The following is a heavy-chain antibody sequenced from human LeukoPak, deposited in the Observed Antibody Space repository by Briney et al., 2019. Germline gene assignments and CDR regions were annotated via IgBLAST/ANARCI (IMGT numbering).Heavy chain of an antibody. D-gene: IGHD2-2*01. Sequence: SETLSLTCTVSGGSISSSSYYWGWIRQPPGKGLEWIGSIYHSGSTYYNPSLKSRVTISVDTSKNQFSLKLSSVTAADTAVYYCARQGHIVVVPAALQYNWFDPWGQGTLVTVSS. CDR1: GGSISSSSYY. J-gene: IGHJ5*02. CDR3: ARQGHIVVVPAALQYNWFDP. CDR2: IYHSGST. V-gene: IGHV4-39*01.